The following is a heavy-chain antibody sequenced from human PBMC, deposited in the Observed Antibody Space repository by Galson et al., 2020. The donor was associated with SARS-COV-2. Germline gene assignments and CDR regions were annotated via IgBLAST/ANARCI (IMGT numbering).Heavy chain of an antibody. Sequence: SETLSLTCAVSGYSISSGYYWGWIRPPPGKGLEWIGSIYHSGSTYYNPSLKSRVTISVDTSKNQFSLKLSSVTAADTAVYYCARLTGAWVDYWGQGTLVTVSS. CDR3: ARLTGAWVDY. D-gene: IGHD7-27*01. CDR1: GYSISSGYY. CDR2: IYHSGST. V-gene: IGHV4-38-2*01. J-gene: IGHJ4*02.